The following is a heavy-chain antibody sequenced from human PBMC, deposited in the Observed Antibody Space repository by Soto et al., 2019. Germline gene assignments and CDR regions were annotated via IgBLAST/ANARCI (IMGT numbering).Heavy chain of an antibody. CDR3: ARGRGYSYGLDP. D-gene: IGHD5-18*01. J-gene: IGHJ5*02. V-gene: IGHV4-30-4*01. CDR2: ISYSGTT. Sequence: QVQLQESGPGLVKPSQTLSLTCTVSGDSISSNNNYWSWIRQPPGEGLEWIGFISYSGTTSYSPSLKSRVAISLDTSKNQFSLRLSSVTSADTAGYYCARGRGYSYGLDPWGQGTLVTVSS. CDR1: GDSISSNNNY.